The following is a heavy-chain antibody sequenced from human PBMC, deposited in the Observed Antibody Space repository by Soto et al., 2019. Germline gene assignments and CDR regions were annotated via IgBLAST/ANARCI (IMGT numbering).Heavy chain of an antibody. CDR3: AIAEYGDDDY. Sequence: QLQLVQSGAEAKKPGASVKVSCKASGYTFPTSTIRWVRQAPGQGLEWMGWIKAYSGNTNYAQKLQGRVTMTTDTSTNTAYIELRSLTTDDTAIYYCAIAEYGDDDYRGQGTLVTVSS. D-gene: IGHD4-17*01. CDR1: GYTFPTST. CDR2: IKAYSGNT. V-gene: IGHV1-18*01. J-gene: IGHJ4*02.